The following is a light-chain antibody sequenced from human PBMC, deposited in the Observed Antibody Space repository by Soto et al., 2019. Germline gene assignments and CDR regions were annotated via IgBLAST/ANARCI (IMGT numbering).Light chain of an antibody. Sequence: EIVMTQSPATLSVSPGERATLSCRASQSVSSTYLAWYQQRPGQAPRLLMYGASSRATGIPARFSASGSGTEFTLTISSLQSEDFAVYCCQQYNNWPPTFGEGTKVDI. J-gene: IGKJ1*01. V-gene: IGKV3-15*01. CDR1: QSVSSTY. CDR2: GAS. CDR3: QQYNNWPPT.